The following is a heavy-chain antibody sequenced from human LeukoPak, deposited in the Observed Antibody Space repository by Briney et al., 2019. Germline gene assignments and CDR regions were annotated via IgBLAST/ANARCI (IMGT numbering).Heavy chain of an antibody. D-gene: IGHD1-1*01. V-gene: IGHV3-23*01. Sequence: PGGSLRLSCSVSGFTFSSYAMTWVRQAPGKGLEWVSAITASGATTYYGDSVKGRYTISRDNSKNTLYLQINSLRAEDTAVYYCAKDLRPDGINDFDHWGQGTLVTVSS. CDR1: GFTFSSYA. CDR3: AKDLRPDGINDFDH. CDR2: ITASGATT. J-gene: IGHJ4*02.